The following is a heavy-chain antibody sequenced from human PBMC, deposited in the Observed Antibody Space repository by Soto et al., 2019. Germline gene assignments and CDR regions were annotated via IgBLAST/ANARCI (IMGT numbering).Heavy chain of an antibody. J-gene: IGHJ6*02. CDR2: IDWDDDK. CDR1: GFSLSTSGMC. CDR3: ARMDVGYDSSGAPRYYYYGMDV. D-gene: IGHD3-22*01. V-gene: IGHV2-70*01. Sequence: SGPPLVNPTQTLTLTWTFSGFSLSTSGMCVSWIRQPPGKALEWLALIDWDDDKYYSTSLKTRLTISKDTSKNQVVLTMTNMDPVDTATYYCARMDVGYDSSGAPRYYYYGMDVWGQGT.